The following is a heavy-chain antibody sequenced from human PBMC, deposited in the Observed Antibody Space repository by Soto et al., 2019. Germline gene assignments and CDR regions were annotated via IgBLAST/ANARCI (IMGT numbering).Heavy chain of an antibody. D-gene: IGHD3-22*01. V-gene: IGHV1-69*06. CDR1: GGTFSSYA. J-gene: IGHJ3*02. Sequence: QVQLVQSGAEVKKPGSSVKVSCKASGGTFSSYAISWVRQAPGQGLEWMGGIIPIFGTANYAQKFQGRVTITADKSTSTAYMELSSLRSEDTALYYCARETYYYDSSGYYHDAFDIWGQGTMVTVSS. CDR3: ARETYYYDSSGYYHDAFDI. CDR2: IIPIFGTA.